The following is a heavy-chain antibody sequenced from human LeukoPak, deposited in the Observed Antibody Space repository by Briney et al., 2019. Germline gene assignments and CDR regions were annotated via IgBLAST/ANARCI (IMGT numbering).Heavy chain of an antibody. D-gene: IGHD3-3*01. Sequence: ASVKVSCKASGYTFTSYGISWVRQAPGQGLEWMGWIRVYNGDTNYAQKLQGRVTMTTDTSTSTAYMELRSLRSDDTAVYYCARVRRLEWLPFDYWGQGTLVTVSS. CDR3: ARVRRLEWLPFDY. CDR1: GYTFTSYG. V-gene: IGHV1-18*01. J-gene: IGHJ4*02. CDR2: IRVYNGDT.